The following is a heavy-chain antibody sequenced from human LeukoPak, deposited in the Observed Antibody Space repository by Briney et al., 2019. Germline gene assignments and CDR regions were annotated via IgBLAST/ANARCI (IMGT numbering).Heavy chain of an antibody. Sequence: ASVKLSCKASGYTFTSYGISWVRQAPGQGLEWMGWISAYNGNTNYAQKLQGRVTMTTDTSTSTVYMELRRVRSDDTCVYYCAREGYDSSGYYHYWGQGTLVTVSS. J-gene: IGHJ4*02. CDR1: GYTFTSYG. CDR2: ISAYNGNT. CDR3: AREGYDSSGYYHY. D-gene: IGHD3-22*01. V-gene: IGHV1-18*01.